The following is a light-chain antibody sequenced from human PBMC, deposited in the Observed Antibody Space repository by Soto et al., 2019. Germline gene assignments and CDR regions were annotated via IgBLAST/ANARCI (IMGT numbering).Light chain of an antibody. CDR1: QNVNSN. CDR2: GAS. CDR3: QQYNEWPFT. J-gene: IGKJ3*01. V-gene: IGKV3-15*01. Sequence: MTQAQSPLSTSEGPRVSLSCRASQNVNSNFAWYQQKPGQAHRLLIFGASTWATGIPDRFSGSGSGTEFILTVSRLQSEDFAVYYCQQYNEWPFTFGPGTKVDIK.